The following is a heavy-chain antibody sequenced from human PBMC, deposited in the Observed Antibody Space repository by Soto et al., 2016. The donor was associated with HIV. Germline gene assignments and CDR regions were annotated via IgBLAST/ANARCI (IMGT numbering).Heavy chain of an antibody. CDR2: INPDTGGT. CDR1: GYTFTSYG. V-gene: IGHV1-2*02. J-gene: IGHJ4*02. D-gene: IGHD3-10*01. CDR3: TTASKFYGSGSGSPYAA. Sequence: QVQLVQSGAEVKKPGASVKVSCKASGYTFTSYGISWVRQAPGQGLEWVGWINPDTGGTNYGQNFQGRVIMTRDTSISTAYMDLSRLRADDTAIYYCTTASKFYGSGSGSPYAAWGQGTLITVSS.